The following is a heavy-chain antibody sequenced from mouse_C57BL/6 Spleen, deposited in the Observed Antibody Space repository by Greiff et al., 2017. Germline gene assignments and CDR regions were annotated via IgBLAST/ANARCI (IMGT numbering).Heavy chain of an antibody. CDR1: GFTFSSYA. Sequence: DVQLVESGGGLVKPGGSLKLSCAASGFTFSSYAMSWVRQTPEKRLEWVATISDGGSYTYYPDNVKGRFTISRDNAKNNLYLQMSHLKSEDTAMYYCARGLPYYFDYWGQGTTLTVSS. J-gene: IGHJ2*01. D-gene: IGHD2-2*01. V-gene: IGHV5-4*01. CDR2: ISDGGSYT. CDR3: ARGLPYYFDY.